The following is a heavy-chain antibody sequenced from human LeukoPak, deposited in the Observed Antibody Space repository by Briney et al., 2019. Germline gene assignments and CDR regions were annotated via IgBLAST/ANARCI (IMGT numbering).Heavy chain of an antibody. CDR2: IGGSGDFT. CDR3: AKADRGWGVITKD. J-gene: IGHJ4*02. D-gene: IGHD3-10*01. V-gene: IGHV3-23*01. Sequence: PGGSLRLSCTASGFTFSTYAMSWVRQAPGKGLEWVSAIGGSGDFTYYAEYVRGRFTISRDNSKKTLYLQMNSLRAEGTAVYYCAKADRGWGVITKDWGQGTLVTVSS. CDR1: GFTFSTYA.